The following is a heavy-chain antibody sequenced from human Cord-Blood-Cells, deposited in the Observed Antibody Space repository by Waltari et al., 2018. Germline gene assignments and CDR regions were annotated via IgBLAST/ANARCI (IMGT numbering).Heavy chain of an antibody. CDR2: IWSIGRNI. Sequence: EVQLVESGGGLVQPGGSLRLSCAASGFTFSSYEMKWVRQAPGQGLEWVLCIWSIGRNIYYADSVKGRFTISRDNAKNSLYLQMNSLRAEDTAVYYCAIDSAQYDFWSGYSFDIWGQGTMVTVSS. D-gene: IGHD3-3*01. V-gene: IGHV3-48*03. CDR3: AIDSAQYDFWSGYSFDI. J-gene: IGHJ3*02. CDR1: GFTFSSYE.